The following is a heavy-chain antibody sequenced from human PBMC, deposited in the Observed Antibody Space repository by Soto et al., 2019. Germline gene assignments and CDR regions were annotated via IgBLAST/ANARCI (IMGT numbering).Heavy chain of an antibody. CDR3: ARDYGGNSRYYYYYGMDV. D-gene: IGHD4-17*01. Sequence: QVQLQESGPGLVKPSETLSLTCTVSGGSVSSGSYYWSWIRQPPGQGLEWIGYIYYSGSTNYNPSLKSRVTISVDTTKNQFSLKLSSVTAADTAVYYCARDYGGNSRYYYYYGMDVWGQGTTVTVSS. V-gene: IGHV4-61*01. CDR2: IYYSGST. J-gene: IGHJ6*02. CDR1: GGSVSSGSYY.